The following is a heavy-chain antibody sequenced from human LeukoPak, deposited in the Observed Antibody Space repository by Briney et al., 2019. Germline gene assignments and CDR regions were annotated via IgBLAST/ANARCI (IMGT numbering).Heavy chain of an antibody. CDR1: GFTFSDYW. CDR3: AKDLSSSWFEGLDN. Sequence: GGSLRLSCATSGFTFSDYWFNWVRQAPGKGLEWVAVIWNDGSNKHYADSVKGRFTISRDNSKNTLDLQMNSLRAEDTAVYYCAKDLSSSWFEGLDNWGQGTLVTVSS. V-gene: IGHV3-33*06. CDR2: IWNDGSNK. D-gene: IGHD6-13*01. J-gene: IGHJ4*02.